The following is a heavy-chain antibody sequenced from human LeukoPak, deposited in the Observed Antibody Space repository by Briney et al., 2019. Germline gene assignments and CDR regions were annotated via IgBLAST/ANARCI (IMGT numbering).Heavy chain of an antibody. D-gene: IGHD3-10*01. V-gene: IGHV3-23*01. J-gene: IGHJ4*02. CDR3: AKNRLVRGTYYFDY. CDR2: ISGSGGST. CDR1: GFTFSSYA. Sequence: PGGSLRLSCAASGFTFSSYAMSWVRQAPGKGLEWGSAISGSGGSTYYADSVKGRFTISRDNSKNTLYLQMNSLRAEDTAVYYCAKNRLVRGTYYFDYWGQGTLVTVSS.